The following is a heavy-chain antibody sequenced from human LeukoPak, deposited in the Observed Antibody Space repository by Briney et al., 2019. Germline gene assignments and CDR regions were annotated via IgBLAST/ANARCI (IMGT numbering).Heavy chain of an antibody. J-gene: IGHJ3*02. V-gene: IGHV3-23*01. CDR2: ISGSGGST. CDR3: AKDPTNWNDRGDAFDI. D-gene: IGHD1-1*01. CDR1: GFTFSSYA. Sequence: GGSLRLSCAASGFTFSSYAMSWVRQAPGKGLEWVSAISGSGGSTYYADSVKGRFTISRDNSKNTLYLQMNSLRAEDTAVYYCAKDPTNWNDRGDAFDIWGQGTMVTVSS.